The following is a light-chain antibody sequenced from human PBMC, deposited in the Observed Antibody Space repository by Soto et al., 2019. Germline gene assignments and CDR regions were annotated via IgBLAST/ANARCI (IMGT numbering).Light chain of an antibody. CDR2: GAS. J-gene: IGKJ4*01. Sequence: EIVMTQSPATLSVSPGERATLSCRASQSVSSNLGWYQQKPGQAPRLLIYGASTRATGIPARFSGSGSGTEFTLTISSLQSEDFAVYYCQQYNNWTLTFGGGTKVEIK. V-gene: IGKV3-15*01. CDR3: QQYNNWTLT. CDR1: QSVSSN.